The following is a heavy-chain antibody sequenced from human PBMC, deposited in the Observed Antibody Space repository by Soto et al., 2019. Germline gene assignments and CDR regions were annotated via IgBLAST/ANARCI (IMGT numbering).Heavy chain of an antibody. J-gene: IGHJ6*02. CDR2: IGESGTPT. V-gene: IGHV3-23*01. CDR1: GFTFSSYA. D-gene: IGHD2-2*01. Sequence: EVQLLESGGGLVQPGGSLRLSCAASGFTFSSYAMKWVRQAPGKGLEWVSLIGESGTPTYYADSVKGRFTISRDNSGNTLFLEMYSLRAENTAVYYCARYIPGVRYYAMDVWGHGTTVTVSS. CDR3: ARYIPGVRYYAMDV.